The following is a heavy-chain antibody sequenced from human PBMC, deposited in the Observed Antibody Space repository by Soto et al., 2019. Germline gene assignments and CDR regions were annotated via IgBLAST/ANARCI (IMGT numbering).Heavy chain of an antibody. V-gene: IGHV4-4*02. D-gene: IGHD2-15*01. CDR3: ARRGGGVVLAATTPFDY. CDR2: IYHSMST. J-gene: IGHJ4*02. Sequence: QVPLQESGPRLVRPSGTLSLTCTVSSGSISTANWWSWVRQPPGGGLEWIGEIYHSMSTNYNLSRKGRVTLSVDTSKTQFSRSLMSVTAADSAIYYCARRGGGVVLAATTPFDYWGQGALVTVSS. CDR1: SGSISTANW.